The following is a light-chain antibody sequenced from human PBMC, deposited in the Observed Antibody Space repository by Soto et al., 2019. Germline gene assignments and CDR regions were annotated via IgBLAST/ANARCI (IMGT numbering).Light chain of an antibody. Sequence: QLVLTQPPSVSQAPRQRVTISCSGSNSNIGTGTNPVNWYQQLPGKAPKLLIYYDHLLPSGVSDRFSGSKSGTSASLAISGLQSEDEAHYYCSAWDDSLNGWVFGGGTKLTVL. CDR3: SAWDDSLNGWV. CDR2: YDH. CDR1: NSNIGTGTNP. V-gene: IGLV1-36*01. J-gene: IGLJ2*01.